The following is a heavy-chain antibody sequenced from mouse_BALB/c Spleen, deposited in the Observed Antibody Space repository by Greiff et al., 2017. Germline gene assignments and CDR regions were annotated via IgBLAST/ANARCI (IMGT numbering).Heavy chain of an antibody. D-gene: IGHD2-2*01. CDR1: GYTFSSYW. CDR3: ARSEGLRRFDY. J-gene: IGHJ2*01. V-gene: IGHV1-9*01. Sequence: SGAELMKPGASVKISCKATGYTFSSYWIEWVKQRPGHGLEWIGEILPGSGSTNYNEKFKGKATFTADTSSNTAYMQLSSLTSEDSAVYFCARSEGLRRFDYWGQGTTLTVSS. CDR2: ILPGSGST.